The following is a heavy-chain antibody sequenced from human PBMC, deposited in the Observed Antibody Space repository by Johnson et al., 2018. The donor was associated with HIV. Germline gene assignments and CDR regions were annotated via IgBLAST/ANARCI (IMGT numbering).Heavy chain of an antibody. CDR1: GFTFNDYY. CDR3: AREGEVGRAFDI. Sequence: MQLVESGGGLVQPGGSLRLSCAASGFTFNDYYMSWIRQAPGKGLEWVSYISNSGSSVYYADSVKGRFTISRDNAKNSLYLQMNSLRAEDTAVYYCAREGEVGRAFDIWGQGTMVTVSS. D-gene: IGHD3-16*01. V-gene: IGHV3-11*04. J-gene: IGHJ3*02. CDR2: ISNSGSSV.